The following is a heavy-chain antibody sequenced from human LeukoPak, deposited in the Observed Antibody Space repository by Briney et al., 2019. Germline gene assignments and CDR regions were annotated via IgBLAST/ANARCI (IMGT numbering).Heavy chain of an antibody. D-gene: IGHD6-19*01. CDR3: ARSRAVAGYYYYYGMDV. V-gene: IGHV4-59*12. J-gene: IGHJ6*02. CDR1: GGSISSYY. CDR2: IYYSGST. Sequence: SETLSLTCTVSGGSISSYYWSWTRQPPGKGLEWIGYIYYSGSTNYNPSLKSRVTISVDTSKNQFSLKLSSVTAADTAVYYCARSRAVAGYYYYYGMDVWGQGTTVTVSS.